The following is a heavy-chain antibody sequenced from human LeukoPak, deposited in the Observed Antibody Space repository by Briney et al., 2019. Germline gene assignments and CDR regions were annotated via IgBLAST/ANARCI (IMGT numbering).Heavy chain of an antibody. J-gene: IGHJ4*02. CDR1: GSSITSDYF. Sequence: PSETLSLTCDVSGSSITSDYFWGWIRQPPGKGLEWIATIYYSWGMYFNPSLKSRVTISLDASKNQYSLKMTSLTAADTAIYYCARNVTAGLFDYWGQGILVTVSS. CDR2: IYYSWGM. D-gene: IGHD1-1*01. CDR3: ARNVTAGLFDY. V-gene: IGHV4-38-2*01.